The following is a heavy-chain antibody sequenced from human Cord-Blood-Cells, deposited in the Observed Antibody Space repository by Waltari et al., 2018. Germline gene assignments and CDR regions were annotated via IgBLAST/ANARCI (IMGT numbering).Heavy chain of an antibody. Sequence: QVQLQQWGAGLLKPSETLSLTCAVYGGSFSGYYWSWIRQPPGKGLEWIGEINHSGSTNYNPSRKSRVTISVDTSKIQFSLKLSSVTAADTAVYYCATAFPGIAAAGTEYFQHWGQGTLVTVSS. CDR1: GGSFSGYY. CDR3: ATAFPGIAAAGTEYFQH. V-gene: IGHV4-34*01. D-gene: IGHD6-13*01. CDR2: INHSGST. J-gene: IGHJ1*01.